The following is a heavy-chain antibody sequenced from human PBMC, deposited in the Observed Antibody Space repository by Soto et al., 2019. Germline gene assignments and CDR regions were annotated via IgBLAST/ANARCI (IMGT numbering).Heavy chain of an antibody. D-gene: IGHD3-10*01. CDR2: INYSGST. V-gene: IGHV4-59*08. J-gene: IGHJ5*02. CDR3: ARHSGQFPNDYWFDL. CDR1: GGSFSSYY. Sequence: PSETLSLTCAVSGGSFSSYYWSWIRQPPGKGLEWIGDINYSGSTNYNPSLMSRVTISVDTSKNQFSLKLSSVAAADTAVYYCARHSGQFPNDYWFDLLGRGTLVTVSS.